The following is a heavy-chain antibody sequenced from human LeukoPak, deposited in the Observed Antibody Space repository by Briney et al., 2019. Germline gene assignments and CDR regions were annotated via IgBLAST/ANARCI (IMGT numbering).Heavy chain of an antibody. D-gene: IGHD3-22*01. CDR1: GGTFSSYA. CDR2: IIPIFGTA. J-gene: IGHJ4*02. Sequence: ASVKVSCKASGGTFSSYAISWVRQAPGQGLEWMGGIIPIFGTANYAQKFQGRVTITADESTSTAYMELSSLRSEDTAVYYCASYGYDSSGSMLYYFDYWGQGTLVTVSS. CDR3: ASYGYDSSGSMLYYFDY. V-gene: IGHV1-69*13.